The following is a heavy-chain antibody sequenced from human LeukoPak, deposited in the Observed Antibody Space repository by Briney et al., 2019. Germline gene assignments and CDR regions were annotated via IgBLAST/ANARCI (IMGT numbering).Heavy chain of an antibody. D-gene: IGHD5-24*01. J-gene: IGHJ4*02. CDR2: INHSGST. CDR1: GGSFSGYY. V-gene: IGHV4-34*01. CDR3: ARGGEMATIPDY. Sequence: PSETLSLTCAVYGGSFSGYYWSWIRQPPGRGLEWIGEINHSGSTNYNPSLKSRVTISVDTSKNQFSLKLSSVTAADTAVYYCARGGEMATIPDYWGQGTLVTVSS.